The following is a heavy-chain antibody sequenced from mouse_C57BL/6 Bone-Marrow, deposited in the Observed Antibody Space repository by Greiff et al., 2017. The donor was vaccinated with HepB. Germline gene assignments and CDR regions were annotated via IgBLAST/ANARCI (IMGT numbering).Heavy chain of an antibody. CDR2: IWSGGST. V-gene: IGHV2-2*01. J-gene: IGHJ3*01. CDR1: GFSLTSYG. Sequence: QVQLQQSGPGLVQPSQSLSITCTVSGFSLTSYGVHWVRQSPGKGLEWLGVIWSGGSTDYNAAFISRLSISKDNSKSHVFFKMNSLQAEDTAIYYCASPYEYGILWFAYWGQGTLVTVSA. CDR3: ASPYEYGILWFAY. D-gene: IGHD2-4*01.